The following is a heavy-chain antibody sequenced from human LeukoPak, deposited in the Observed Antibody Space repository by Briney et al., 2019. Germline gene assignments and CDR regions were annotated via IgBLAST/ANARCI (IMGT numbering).Heavy chain of an antibody. Sequence: PSETLSLTCTVSGGSISSGGYYWSWIRQHPGKGLEWIGYIYYSGSTYYNPSLKSRVTISVDTSKNQFSLKLSSVTAADTAVYYCAKDPTGGVIVVVPNWFDPWGQGTLVTVSS. V-gene: IGHV4-31*03. CDR3: AKDPTGGVIVVVPNWFDP. D-gene: IGHD3-22*01. J-gene: IGHJ5*02. CDR1: GGSISSGGYY. CDR2: IYYSGST.